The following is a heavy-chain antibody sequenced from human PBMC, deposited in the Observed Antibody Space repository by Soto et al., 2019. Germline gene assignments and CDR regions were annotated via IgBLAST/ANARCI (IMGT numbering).Heavy chain of an antibody. CDR2: ISSSSSTI. D-gene: IGHD3-3*01. Sequence: GGSLRLSCAASGFTFSSYSMNWVRQAPGKGLEWVSYISSSSSTIYYADSVKGRFTISRDNAKNSLYLQMNSLRDEDTAVYYWARGPTARDYDFWSGHYDSDQAVAGTISTYYYYGMDGWGQGTTVTVSS. J-gene: IGHJ6*02. V-gene: IGHV3-48*02. CDR3: ARGPTARDYDFWSGHYDSDQAVAGTISTYYYYGMDG. CDR1: GFTFSSYS.